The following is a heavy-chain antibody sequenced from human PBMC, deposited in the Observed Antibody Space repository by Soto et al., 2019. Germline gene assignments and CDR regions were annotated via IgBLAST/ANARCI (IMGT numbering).Heavy chain of an antibody. J-gene: IGHJ6*02. Sequence: ASVKVSCKASGYIFTSFGITWVRQAPGQGLEWMGWISAYNGATNYPQKLQGRVTLTTDTATNTAYMELRSLRSDDTAVYYCARRTRYNEGGYYHSAMHVWGQGDTVTVSS. CDR1: GYIFTSFG. CDR3: ARRTRYNEGGYYHSAMHV. V-gene: IGHV1-18*01. D-gene: IGHD1-1*01. CDR2: ISAYNGAT.